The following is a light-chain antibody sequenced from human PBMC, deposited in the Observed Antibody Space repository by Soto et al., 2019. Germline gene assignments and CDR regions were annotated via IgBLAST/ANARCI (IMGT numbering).Light chain of an antibody. CDR3: QQYYSSTIT. CDR2: WAS. Sequence: DVVITRSPDALAVSLGERATINCKSGRSVLYTSNSKKYLAWYQQKPGQPPKLLIKWASTRESGVPDRFSGSGSETDFTLTISSLQAEDVAVYYCQQYYSSTITFGQGTRLEIK. J-gene: IGKJ5*01. CDR1: RSVLYTSNSKKY. V-gene: IGKV4-1*01.